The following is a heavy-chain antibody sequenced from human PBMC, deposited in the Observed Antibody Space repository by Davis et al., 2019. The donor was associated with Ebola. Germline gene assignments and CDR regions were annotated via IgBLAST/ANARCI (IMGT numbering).Heavy chain of an antibody. CDR2: ISSSGSTI. V-gene: IGHV3-11*01. CDR3: AKFQASGYKLNYYGMDV. Sequence: GESLKISCAASGFTFSDYYMSWIRQAPGKGLEWVSYISSSGSTIYYADSVKGRFTISRDNAKNSLYLQMNSLRAEDTAVYYCAKFQASGYKLNYYGMDVWGQGTTVTVSS. D-gene: IGHD3-3*01. CDR1: GFTFSDYY. J-gene: IGHJ6*02.